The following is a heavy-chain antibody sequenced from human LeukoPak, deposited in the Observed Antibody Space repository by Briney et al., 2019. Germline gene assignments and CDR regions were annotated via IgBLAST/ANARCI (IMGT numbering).Heavy chain of an antibody. Sequence: SETLSLTCAVYGGSFSGYYWRWIRQPPGKGLEWIGEINHSGSTNYNPSLKSRVTISVDTSKHQFSLKLSSVTAADTAVYYCAKGWLSGRYYSDYWGQGTLVTASS. CDR3: AKGWLSGRYYSDY. D-gene: IGHD3-22*01. CDR2: INHSGST. CDR1: GGSFSGYY. V-gene: IGHV4-34*01. J-gene: IGHJ4*02.